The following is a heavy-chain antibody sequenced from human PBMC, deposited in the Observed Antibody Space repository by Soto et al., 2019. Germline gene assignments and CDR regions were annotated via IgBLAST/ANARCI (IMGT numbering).Heavy chain of an antibody. D-gene: IGHD6-13*01. CDR1: GGTFSSYA. V-gene: IGHV1-69*06. CDR2: IIPIFGTA. CDR3: ATDPGYNSSWYQVGGGYYYYGMDV. J-gene: IGHJ6*02. Sequence: QVQLVQSGAEVKKPGSSVKVSCKASGGTFSSYAISWVRQAPGQGLEWMGGIIPIFGTANYAQKFQGRVTITADKSTSTAYMELSSLRSEDTAVYYCATDPGYNSSWYQVGGGYYYYGMDVWGQGTTVTVSS.